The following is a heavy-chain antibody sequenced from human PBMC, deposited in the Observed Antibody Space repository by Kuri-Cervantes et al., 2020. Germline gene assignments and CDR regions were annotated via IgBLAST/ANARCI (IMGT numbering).Heavy chain of an antibody. Sequence: GESLKISCAASGFTFSNYGMHWVRQAPGKGLEWVAVIWYDGSNKYYADSVKGRFTISRDNSKNTLYLQMNSLRAEDTAVYYCARGSRYYGSGILGGMDVWGQGTTVTVSS. J-gene: IGHJ6*02. D-gene: IGHD3-10*01. V-gene: IGHV3-33*01. CDR3: ARGSRYYGSGILGGMDV. CDR1: GFTFSNYG. CDR2: IWYDGSNK.